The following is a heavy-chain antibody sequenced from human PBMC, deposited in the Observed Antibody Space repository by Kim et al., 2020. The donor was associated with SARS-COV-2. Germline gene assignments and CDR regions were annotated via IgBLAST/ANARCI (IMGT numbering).Heavy chain of an antibody. V-gene: IGHV3-33*01. Sequence: GGSLRLSCAASGFTFSSYGMHWVRQAPGKGLEWVAVIWYDGSNKYYADSVKGRFTISRDNSKNTLYLQMNSLRAEDTAVYYCAREGTQYSSSWDSYFDLWGRGTLVTVSS. CDR3: AREGTQYSSSWDSYFDL. CDR1: GFTFSSYG. D-gene: IGHD6-13*01. J-gene: IGHJ2*01. CDR2: IWYDGSNK.